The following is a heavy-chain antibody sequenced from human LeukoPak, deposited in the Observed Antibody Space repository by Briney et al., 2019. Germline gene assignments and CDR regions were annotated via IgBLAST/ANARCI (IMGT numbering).Heavy chain of an antibody. CDR1: GFTFGDYA. D-gene: IGHD3-10*02. CDR2: IRSKAYGGTT. V-gene: IGHV3-49*04. J-gene: IGHJ4*02. Sequence: PGRSLRLSCTASGFTFGDYAMSWVRQAPGKGLEWVGFIRSKAYGGTTEYAASVKGRFTISRDDSKSIAYLQMNSLKTEGTAVYCSTRGLLGSGSQDDYWGQGTLVTVSS. CDR3: TRGLLGSGSQDDY.